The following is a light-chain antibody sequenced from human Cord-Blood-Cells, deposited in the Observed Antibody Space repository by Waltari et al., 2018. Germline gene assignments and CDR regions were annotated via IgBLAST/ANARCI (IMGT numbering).Light chain of an antibody. CDR2: DVS. V-gene: IGLV2-14*01. CDR3: SSYTSSSTWV. Sequence: QSALTQPASVSGPPAQSIPISCPGTSSDVGGYNSVSWYQQHPGKDPKLMIYDVSNRPSGVSNRFSGSKSGNTASLTISGLQAEDEADYYCSSYTSSSTWVFGGGTKLTVL. J-gene: IGLJ3*02. CDR1: SSDVGGYNS.